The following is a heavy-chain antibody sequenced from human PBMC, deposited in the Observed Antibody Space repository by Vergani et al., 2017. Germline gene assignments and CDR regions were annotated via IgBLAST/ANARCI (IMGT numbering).Heavy chain of an antibody. CDR2: IYHSGST. Sequence: QVQLQESGPGLVKPPGTLSLTCAVSGGSISSRNWWSWVRQPPGKGLEWIGEIYHSGSTNYNPSLKSRVTISVDTSKNQFSLKLSSVTAADTAVYYCARDRHSSSSDHYYYYYYMDVWGKGTTVTVSS. CDR1: GGSISSRNW. CDR3: ARDRHSSSSDHYYYYYYMDV. J-gene: IGHJ6*03. V-gene: IGHV4-4*03. D-gene: IGHD6-6*01.